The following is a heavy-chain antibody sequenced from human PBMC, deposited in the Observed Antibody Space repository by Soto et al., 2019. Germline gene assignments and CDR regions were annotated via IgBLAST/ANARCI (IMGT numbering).Heavy chain of an antibody. CDR3: SIHSLSLRKNNWFDP. J-gene: IGHJ5*02. CDR2: IFYLGSS. V-gene: IGHV4-39*01. D-gene: IGHD2-15*01. CDR1: GDSIISSDFY. Sequence: SETLSLTCTVSGDSIISSDFYWGWVRQPPGKGLEWIGSIFYLGSSYYNPSIKSRVTMSVDTSKNQFSLRLRSVTAADTALYFYSIHSLSLRKNNWFDPWGQGIMVTVSS.